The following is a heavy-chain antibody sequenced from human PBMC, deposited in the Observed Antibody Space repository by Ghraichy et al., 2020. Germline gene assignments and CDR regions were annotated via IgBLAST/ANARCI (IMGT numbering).Heavy chain of an antibody. J-gene: IGHJ4*02. CDR2: ISGSSNYI. CDR1: GSTLSGYT. D-gene: IGHD5-12*01. Sequence: GGSLRLSCVGSGSTLSGYTMTWVRQAPGKGLDWVSSISGSSNYIDYADSVKGRFTISRDNAKNSLYLQMNSLRAEDTAVYYCATAPLAPPYFDDWGQGTLVTSSS. CDR3: ATAPLAPPYFDD. V-gene: IGHV3-21*01.